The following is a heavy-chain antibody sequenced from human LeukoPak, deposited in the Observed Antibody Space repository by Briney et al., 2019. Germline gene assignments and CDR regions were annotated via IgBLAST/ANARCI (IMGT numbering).Heavy chain of an antibody. V-gene: IGHV4-59*01. Sequence: SETLSLTCNVSGGSITVNYWSWIRQSPGKRLEWIGHISHNGIATYSPSLKSRVTILVDPSTIHYSLLLTSVTAADTAVYYCARVGPRYYDILTGYPEDAFDIWGQGTMVTVSS. CDR3: ARVGPRYYDILTGYPEDAFDI. CDR2: ISHNGIA. CDR1: GGSITVNY. D-gene: IGHD3-9*01. J-gene: IGHJ3*02.